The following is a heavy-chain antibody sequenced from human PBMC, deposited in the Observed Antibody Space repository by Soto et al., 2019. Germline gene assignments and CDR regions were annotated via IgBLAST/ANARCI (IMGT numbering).Heavy chain of an antibody. CDR2: INPDGSTT. CDR3: AKLDCYDFWSGYKYYFDY. V-gene: IGHV3-74*01. J-gene: IGHJ4*02. CDR1: GFPFSRYW. Sequence: GGSLRLSCAASGFPFSRYWMHWIRQAPGKGLVWVSRINPDGSTTSYADSVKGRFTISRDNAKNTLYLQMNSLRAEDTAVYYCAKLDCYDFWSGYKYYFDYWGQGILVTVSS. D-gene: IGHD3-3*01.